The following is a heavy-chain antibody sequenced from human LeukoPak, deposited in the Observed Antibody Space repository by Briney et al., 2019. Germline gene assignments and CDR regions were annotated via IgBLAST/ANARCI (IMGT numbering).Heavy chain of an antibody. CDR2: FDPEDGET. J-gene: IGHJ6*02. Sequence: ASVKVSCKVSGYTLTELSMRWVRQAPGKGLEWMGGFDPEDGETIYAQKFQGRVTMTEDTSTDTAYMELSSLRSEDTAVYYCATAMPYSSSWSWGVYYYGMDVWGQGTTVTVSS. CDR1: GYTLTELS. V-gene: IGHV1-24*01. D-gene: IGHD6-13*01. CDR3: ATAMPYSSSWSWGVYYYGMDV.